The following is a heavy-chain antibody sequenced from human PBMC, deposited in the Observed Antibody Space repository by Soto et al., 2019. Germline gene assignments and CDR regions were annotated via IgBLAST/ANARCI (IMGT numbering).Heavy chain of an antibody. J-gene: IGHJ6*02. CDR3: ARDRAGYSLGEYYYYGMDV. CDR1: GGTFSSYA. CDR2: IIPIFGTA. V-gene: IGHV1-69*13. Sequence: ASVKVSCKASGGTFSSYAISWVRQAPGQGLEWMGGIIPIFGTANYAQKFQGRVTITADESTSTAYMELSSLRSEDTAVYYCARDRAGYSLGEYYYYGMDVWGQGTTVTVSS. D-gene: IGHD5-18*01.